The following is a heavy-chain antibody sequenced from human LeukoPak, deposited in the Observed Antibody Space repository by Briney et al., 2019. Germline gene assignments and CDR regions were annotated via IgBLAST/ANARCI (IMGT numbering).Heavy chain of an antibody. J-gene: IGHJ4*02. Sequence: SETLSLTCTVSGGSISSYYWSWIRQPPGKGLEWLGYIYYSGSTKYNPSLKSRVTISVDTSKNQFSLNLSSVTAADTAVYYCARGLRGYYSDYWGPGTLVTVSS. CDR2: IYYSGST. D-gene: IGHD3-22*01. V-gene: IGHV4-59*01. CDR3: ARGLRGYYSDY. CDR1: GGSISSYY.